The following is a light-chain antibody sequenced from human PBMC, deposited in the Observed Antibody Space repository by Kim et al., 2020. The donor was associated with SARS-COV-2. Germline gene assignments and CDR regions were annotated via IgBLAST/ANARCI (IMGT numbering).Light chain of an antibody. CDR1: QSVNNNY. CDR2: DAS. Sequence: STGNRANLTCRASQSVNNNYLARYQKKPGQAPRLIMYDASTRATDIPDSFSGSGSGTDFTLTISRLEPEDFAVYYCQQYGNSPWTFGQGTKVDIK. J-gene: IGKJ1*01. CDR3: QQYGNSPWT. V-gene: IGKV3-20*01.